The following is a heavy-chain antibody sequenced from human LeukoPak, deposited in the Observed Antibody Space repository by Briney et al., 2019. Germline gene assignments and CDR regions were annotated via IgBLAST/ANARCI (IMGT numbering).Heavy chain of an antibody. Sequence: PGRSLRLSCAASGFTFSSYAMHWVRQAPGKGLEWVAVISYDGSNKYYADSVKGRFTISRDNAKNSLYLQMNSLRAEDTAVYYCARDFGTTDHWGQGTLVTVSS. V-gene: IGHV3-30-3*01. CDR2: ISYDGSNK. J-gene: IGHJ4*02. CDR1: GFTFSSYA. CDR3: ARDFGTTDH. D-gene: IGHD4-17*01.